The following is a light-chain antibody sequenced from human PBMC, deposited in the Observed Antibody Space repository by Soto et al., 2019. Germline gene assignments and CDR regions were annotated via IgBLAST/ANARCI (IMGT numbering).Light chain of an antibody. CDR2: EVS. J-gene: IGLJ2*01. CDR3: QSYDSSLTNAV. CDR1: SSDVGSYDH. V-gene: IGLV2-14*01. Sequence: QSALTQPASVSGSPGQSITISCSGTSSDVGSYDHVAWYQQFPGKTPKLMIYEVSNRPSGVSSRFSGSKSGNTASLTISGLRGEDEADYHCQSYDSSLTNAVFGGGTKLTVL.